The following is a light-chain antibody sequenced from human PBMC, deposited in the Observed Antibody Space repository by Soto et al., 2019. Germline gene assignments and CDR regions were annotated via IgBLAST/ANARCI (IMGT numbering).Light chain of an antibody. CDR2: GAS. Sequence: EIVLTQSPGTLSLSPGERATLSCRASQSFSSSYLAWYQQKPGQAPGLLIYGASSRATGIPDRFSGSGSGTDFTLTISRLEPEDFAVYYCQEYGSSRTFGQGTKVEIK. J-gene: IGKJ1*01. V-gene: IGKV3-20*01. CDR1: QSFSSSY. CDR3: QEYGSSRT.